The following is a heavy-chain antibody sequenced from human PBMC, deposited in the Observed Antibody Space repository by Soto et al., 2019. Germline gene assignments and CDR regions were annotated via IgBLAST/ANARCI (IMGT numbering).Heavy chain of an antibody. J-gene: IGHJ4*02. CDR2: INKSGGST. CDR3: AKDPPTTGTTFDY. D-gene: IGHD1-1*01. Sequence: WGSLRLSCAASGFTFSSFAMSWFRQAPGKGLEWVSTINKSGGSTYYADSVKGRFTISRDNSKNMLFLQINGLRAEDTAVYYCAKDPPTTGTTFDYWGRGTLVTVSS. CDR1: GFTFSSFA. V-gene: IGHV3-23*01.